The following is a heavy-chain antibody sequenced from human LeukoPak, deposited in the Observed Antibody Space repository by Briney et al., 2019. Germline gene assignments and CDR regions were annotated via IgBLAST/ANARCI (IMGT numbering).Heavy chain of an antibody. Sequence: SETLSLTCTVSGYSISSGHYWGWIRQPPGKGLEWIGSIYHSGSTYYNPSLKSRVTISVDTSKNQFSLKLSSVTAADTAVYYCARDEAVAGFDYWSQGTLVTVSS. D-gene: IGHD6-19*01. CDR1: GYSISSGHY. J-gene: IGHJ4*02. CDR2: IYHSGST. V-gene: IGHV4-38-2*02. CDR3: ARDEAVAGFDY.